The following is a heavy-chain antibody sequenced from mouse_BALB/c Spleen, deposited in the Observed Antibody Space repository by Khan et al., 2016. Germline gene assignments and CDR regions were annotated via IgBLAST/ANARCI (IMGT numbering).Heavy chain of an antibody. Sequence: VQLQQSGPELMKPGASVKISCKASGYSFTSYYMHWVKQSHGKSLEWIGYIDPFNGGTSYNQKFKGKATLTVDKSSSTAYMHLSGLTSEDSAVYYCAGWQLELTLFTYWGQGTLVTVSA. CDR1: GYSFTSYY. D-gene: IGHD3-1*01. V-gene: IGHV1S135*01. CDR3: AGWQLELTLFTY. J-gene: IGHJ3*01. CDR2: IDPFNGGT.